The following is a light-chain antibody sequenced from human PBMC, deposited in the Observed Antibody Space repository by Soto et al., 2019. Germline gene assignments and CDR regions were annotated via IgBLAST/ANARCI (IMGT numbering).Light chain of an antibody. CDR2: AAS. CDR1: HNVDNW. Sequence: DIEMTQSPSSLFASVGDRVTITCRASHNVDNWVAWYQQKPEKAPKSLIYAASSLHSGVPLRFSGSGSGALFTLTISNLQTEDFATYFCQQYVSYPRTFGQGTKVEIK. J-gene: IGKJ1*01. CDR3: QQYVSYPRT. V-gene: IGKV1D-16*01.